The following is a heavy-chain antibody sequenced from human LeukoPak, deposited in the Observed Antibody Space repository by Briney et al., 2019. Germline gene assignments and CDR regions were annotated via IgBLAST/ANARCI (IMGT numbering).Heavy chain of an antibody. V-gene: IGHV3-30*18. J-gene: IGHJ4*02. CDR2: ISTDGSNK. CDR3: AKDSSTTWFGGDSQ. D-gene: IGHD3-10*01. Sequence: HPGRSLRLSCAASGFTFSNYGLHWVRQAPGKGPEWVALISTDGSNKDYADSVKGRFTISRDNSKNTLYLQMNRLRGEDTAVYYCAKDSSTTWFGGDSQWGQGTLVTVSS. CDR1: GFTFSNYG.